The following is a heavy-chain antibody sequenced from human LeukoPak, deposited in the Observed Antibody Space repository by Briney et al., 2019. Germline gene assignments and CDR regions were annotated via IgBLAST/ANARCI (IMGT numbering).Heavy chain of an antibody. CDR2: ITPILGIA. CDR1: GGTFSSYT. D-gene: IGHD5-12*01. Sequence: SVKVSCKASGGTFSSYTISWVRQAPGQGLEWMGRITPILGIANYAQKFQGRVTITADKSTSTAYMELSSLRSEDTAVYYCARAIGGYDGWYFDYWGQGTLVTVSS. J-gene: IGHJ4*02. V-gene: IGHV1-69*02. CDR3: ARAIGGYDGWYFDY.